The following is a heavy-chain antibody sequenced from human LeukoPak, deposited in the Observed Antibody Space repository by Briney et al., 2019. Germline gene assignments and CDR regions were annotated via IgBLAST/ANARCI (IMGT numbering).Heavy chain of an antibody. CDR2: IKHSGHT. CDR1: GGSLSPYW. Sequence: SETLSLICEVYGGSLSPYWWSWIRQPPGKGLEWIREIKHSGHTNYNPSLKSRVTISVDTSKKQFSLKLSSVTVADTALYFCARRGANDFGDSAGNFAYDIWSQGSMVTASS. CDR3: ARRGANDFGDSAGNFAYDI. J-gene: IGHJ3*02. V-gene: IGHV4-34*01. D-gene: IGHD4-17*01.